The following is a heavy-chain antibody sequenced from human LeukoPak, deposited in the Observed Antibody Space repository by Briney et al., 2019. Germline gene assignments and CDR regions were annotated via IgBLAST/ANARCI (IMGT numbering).Heavy chain of an antibody. J-gene: IGHJ6*03. CDR1: GGSISSYY. CDR2: IYTSGST. V-gene: IGHV4-4*07. Sequence: SETLSLTCTVSGGSISSYYWSWIRQPAGKGLEWIGRIYTSGSTNYNPSLKSRVTMSVDTSKNQFSLKLSSVTAADTAVYYCAREGGGATSYYYYYMDVWGKGTTVTVSS. CDR3: AREGGGATSYYYYYMDV. D-gene: IGHD1-26*01.